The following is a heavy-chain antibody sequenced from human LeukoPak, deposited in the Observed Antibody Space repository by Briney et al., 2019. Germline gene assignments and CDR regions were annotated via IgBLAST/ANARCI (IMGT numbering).Heavy chain of an antibody. V-gene: IGHV3-23*01. CDR3: AKGYSGWYMSFDY. J-gene: IGHJ4*02. Sequence: GSLRLSCAASGFTFSSYAMSWVRQAPGKGLELVSAISGSGGSTYYADSVKGRFTISRDNSKNTLYLQMNSLRAEDTAVYYCAKGYSGWYMSFDYWGQGTLVTVSS. D-gene: IGHD6-19*01. CDR1: GFTFSSYA. CDR2: ISGSGGST.